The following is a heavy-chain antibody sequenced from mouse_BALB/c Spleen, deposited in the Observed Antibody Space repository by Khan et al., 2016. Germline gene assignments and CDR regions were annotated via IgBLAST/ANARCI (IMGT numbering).Heavy chain of an antibody. CDR3: ARGVYDYGFAY. J-gene: IGHJ3*01. CDR1: GFNIKDTY. D-gene: IGHD2-4*01. CDR2: IDPADDNT. V-gene: IGHV14-3*02. Sequence: VQLKQSGAELVKPGASVKLSCTVSGFNIKDTYIHWVKQRPEQGLEWIGRIDPADDNTRYDPKFQGQATITADTSSNTAYLQLSSLTSEDTAVYYCARGVYDYGFAYWGQGTLVTVSA.